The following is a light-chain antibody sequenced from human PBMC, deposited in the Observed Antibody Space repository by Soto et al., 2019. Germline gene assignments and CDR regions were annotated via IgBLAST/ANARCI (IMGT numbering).Light chain of an antibody. J-gene: IGKJ1*01. CDR1: QSVSSNY. V-gene: IGKV3-20*01. Sequence: EIVLTQSPGTLSLSPEERATLSCRASQSVSSNYLAWYQQKPGQAPRLLIYATSSRATGIPDRFSGSGSGTDFTLAMSRLEPEDFAVYYCHQYGYSSWTFGQGTKV. CDR2: ATS. CDR3: HQYGYSSWT.